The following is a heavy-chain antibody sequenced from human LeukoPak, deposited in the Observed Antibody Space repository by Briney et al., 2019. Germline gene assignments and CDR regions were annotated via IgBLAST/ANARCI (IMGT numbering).Heavy chain of an antibody. CDR3: AKAWFGEDWLTKD. CDR1: GFTVSSNY. V-gene: IGHV3-53*01. D-gene: IGHD3-10*01. Sequence: GGSLRLSCAASGFTVSSNYMSWVRQAPGKGLEWVSVIYSGGSTYYVDSVEGRFIISRDNSKNTLYLQMNSLRVEDTAVYYCAKAWFGEDWLTKDWGQGTLVTVSS. J-gene: IGHJ4*02. CDR2: IYSGGST.